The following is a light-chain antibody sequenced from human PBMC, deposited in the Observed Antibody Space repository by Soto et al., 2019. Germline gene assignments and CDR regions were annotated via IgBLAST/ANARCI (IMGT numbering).Light chain of an antibody. CDR2: DAS. CDR1: QDINHF. V-gene: IGKV1-33*01. J-gene: IGKJ2*01. CDR3: QQYDRLPYT. Sequence: DIQMTQSPSSLSASVGDRVTITCQASQDINHFLNWYQQKPGKAPKLLIYDASNLETGVPSTFSGTGSGTHFTLTITSLRPEDIATYYCQQYDRLPYTFGQGTKLEIK.